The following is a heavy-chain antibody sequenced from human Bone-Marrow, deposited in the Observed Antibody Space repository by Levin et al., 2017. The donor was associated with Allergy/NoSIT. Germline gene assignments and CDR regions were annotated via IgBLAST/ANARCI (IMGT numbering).Heavy chain of an antibody. Sequence: SSETLSLTCTVSGGSISSGGYYWSWIRQHPGTGLEWIGYIYYSGSTYYNPSLKSRVTISVDTSKNQFSLKLSSVTAADTAVYYCARSLRDGAFDIWGQGTMVTVSS. CDR1: GGSISSGGYY. CDR3: ARSLRDGAFDI. J-gene: IGHJ3*02. V-gene: IGHV4-31*03. CDR2: IYYSGST. D-gene: IGHD3-16*01.